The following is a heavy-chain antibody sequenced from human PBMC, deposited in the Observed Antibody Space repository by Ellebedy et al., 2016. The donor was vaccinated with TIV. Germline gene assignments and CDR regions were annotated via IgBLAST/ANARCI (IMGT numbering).Heavy chain of an antibody. Sequence: GGSLRLSXVASGFTFSDYAMSWVRQAPGKGLEWVSAISGSGGRTYYADSVKGRFTISRDNSKNTLYLQMNSLRAEDTAVYYCAKDGSSGYYFVGPYYFDYWGQGTLVTVSS. D-gene: IGHD3-22*01. CDR1: GFTFSDYA. CDR2: ISGSGGRT. J-gene: IGHJ4*02. CDR3: AKDGSSGYYFVGPYYFDY. V-gene: IGHV3-23*01.